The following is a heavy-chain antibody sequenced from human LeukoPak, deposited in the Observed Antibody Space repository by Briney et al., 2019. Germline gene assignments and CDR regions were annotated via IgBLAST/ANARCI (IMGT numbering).Heavy chain of an antibody. CDR1: GGSISSSSYY. V-gene: IGHV4-39*01. CDR3: ASPYCSSTSCYRPQPYYYGMDV. Sequence: PSETLSLTCTVSGGSISSSSYYWGWIRQPPGKGLEWLGSIYYSGSTYYNPSLKSRVTISVDTSKNQFSLKLSSVTAADTAVYYCASPYCSSTSCYRPQPYYYGMDVWGQGATVTVSS. D-gene: IGHD2-2*01. J-gene: IGHJ6*02. CDR2: IYYSGST.